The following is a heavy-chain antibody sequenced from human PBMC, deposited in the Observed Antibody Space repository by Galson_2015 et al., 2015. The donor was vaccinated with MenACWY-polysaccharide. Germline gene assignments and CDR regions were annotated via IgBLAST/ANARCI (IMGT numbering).Heavy chain of an antibody. CDR2: IIPGLDKP. J-gene: IGHJ3*02. V-gene: IGHV1-69*02. CDR3: ASLLGEDPAQSGVFDI. D-gene: IGHD3-16*01. Sequence: SVKVSCKASGGSFSIFSFNWVRQAPGQGLEWMGRIIPGLDKPNYAQKFQGRATITADKSTGTAYMELSSLRSEDTAVYYCASLLGEDPAQSGVFDIWSEGAVGTVAS. CDR1: GGSFSIFS.